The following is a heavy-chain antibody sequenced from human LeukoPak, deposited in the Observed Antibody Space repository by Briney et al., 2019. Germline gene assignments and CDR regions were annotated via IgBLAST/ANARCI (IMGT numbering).Heavy chain of an antibody. J-gene: IGHJ6*02. V-gene: IGHV3-7*01. CDR2: IKQDGSDI. Sequence: PGGSLRLSCAASGFTFSSYWMSWVRQAPGKGLEWVSNIKQDGSDIYYVDSVKGRFTISRDNAKNSLYLQMNSLRAEDTAVYYCAIDAGYFDWFNQGNYYGMDVWGQGTTVTVSS. CDR1: GFTFSSYW. D-gene: IGHD3-9*01. CDR3: AIDAGYFDWFNQGNYYGMDV.